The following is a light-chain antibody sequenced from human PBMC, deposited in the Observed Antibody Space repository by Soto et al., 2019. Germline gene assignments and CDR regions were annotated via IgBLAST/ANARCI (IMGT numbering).Light chain of an antibody. CDR3: QQSYSSLIT. V-gene: IGKV1-39*01. CDR1: QSISSY. J-gene: IGKJ5*01. CDR2: AAY. Sequence: DIQMTQSPSSLSASVGDRVTITCRASQSISSYLNWYQQKPGKAPNLLIDAAYSLQSGVPSRFSGSGSGTDFTLTISSLQHEDFATYYFQQSYSSLITFGHGTRLEIK.